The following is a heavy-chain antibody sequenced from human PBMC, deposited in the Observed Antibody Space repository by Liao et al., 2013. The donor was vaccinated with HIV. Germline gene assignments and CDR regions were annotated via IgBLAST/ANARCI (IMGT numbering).Heavy chain of an antibody. J-gene: IGHJ2*01. CDR2: IYYSGST. CDR1: GGSISSSTYY. D-gene: IGHD1-14*01. CDR3: ARDEPQGFPFDL. V-gene: IGHV4-39*07. Sequence: QLQLQESGPGLVKPSETLSLTCIVSGGSISSSTYYWGWIRQPPGKGLEWIGSIYYSGSTYYNPSLKSRVTISVDTSKNQFSLKLSSVTAADTAVYYCARDEPQGFPFDLWGRGTLVTVSS.